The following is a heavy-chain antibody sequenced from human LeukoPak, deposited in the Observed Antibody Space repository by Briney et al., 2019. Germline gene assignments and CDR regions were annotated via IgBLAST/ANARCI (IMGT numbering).Heavy chain of an antibody. CDR3: ASLDCARPCGY. CDR1: GFTFSDYY. Sequence: PGGSLRLSCAASGFTFSDYYMSWIRQAPGKGLEWISNIKGTGLTTYYADSVRGRFTISRDNAKNSLYLQMNSLRVEDTAVYYCASLDCARPCGYWGQGTMVTVSS. CDR2: IKGTGLTT. V-gene: IGHV3-11*04. D-gene: IGHD6-6*01. J-gene: IGHJ4*02.